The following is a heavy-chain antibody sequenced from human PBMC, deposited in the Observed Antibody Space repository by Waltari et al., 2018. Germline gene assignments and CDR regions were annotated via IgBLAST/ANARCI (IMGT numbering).Heavy chain of an antibody. CDR3: ARDRGSSSGWLATDWWFDY. J-gene: IGHJ4*02. Sequence: QVQLVQSGAEVKKPGASVKVSCKASGYTFTSYGISWVRQAPGQELEWMGWISAYNGNTNYAQKLQGRVTMTTAPSTSTAYMERRSLRSDDTAVYYCARDRGSSSGWLATDWWFDYWGQGTLVTVSS. D-gene: IGHD6-19*01. CDR2: ISAYNGNT. V-gene: IGHV1-18*01. CDR1: GYTFTSYG.